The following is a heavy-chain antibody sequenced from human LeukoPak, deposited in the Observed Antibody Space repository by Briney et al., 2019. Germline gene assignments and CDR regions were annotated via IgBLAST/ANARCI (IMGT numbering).Heavy chain of an antibody. CDR2: IYSGGST. Sequence: GGSLRLSCAASGFTVSSNYMSWVRQAPGKGLEWVSVIYSGGSTYYADSVKGRFTISRDNSKNALYLQMNSLRAEDTALYYCAKTSGYSSGWFYWYFDLWGRGTLVTVSS. CDR3: AKTSGYSSGWFYWYFDL. CDR1: GFTVSSNY. J-gene: IGHJ2*01. V-gene: IGHV3-66*01. D-gene: IGHD6-13*01.